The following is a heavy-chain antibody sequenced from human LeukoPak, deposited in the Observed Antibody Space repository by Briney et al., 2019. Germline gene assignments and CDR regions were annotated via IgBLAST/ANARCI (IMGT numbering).Heavy chain of an antibody. CDR2: INPNSGGT. Sequence: GASVKVSCKASGYTFTGYYMHWVRQAPGQGLEWMGWINPNSGGTNYAQKFQGRVTMTRDTSISTAYMELSRLRSDDTAVYYCARDYLRVMGPNRLEGSSDYWGQGTLVTVSS. J-gene: IGHJ4*02. CDR3: ARDYLRVMGPNRLEGSSDY. CDR1: GYTFTGYY. V-gene: IGHV1-2*02. D-gene: IGHD3-10*02.